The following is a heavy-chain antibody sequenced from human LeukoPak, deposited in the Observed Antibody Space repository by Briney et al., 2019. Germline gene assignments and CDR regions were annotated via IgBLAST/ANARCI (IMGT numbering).Heavy chain of an antibody. D-gene: IGHD3-10*01. CDR2: IYYSGST. CDR1: GGSISSSSYY. Sequence: SQTLSLTCTVSGGSISSSSYYWGWIRQPPGKGLEWIGSIYYSGSTYYNPSLKSRVTISVDTSKNQFSLKLSSVTAADTAVYYCARVSPAGSGSYYSPSFDYWGQGTLVTVSS. V-gene: IGHV4-39*07. CDR3: ARVSPAGSGSYYSPSFDY. J-gene: IGHJ4*02.